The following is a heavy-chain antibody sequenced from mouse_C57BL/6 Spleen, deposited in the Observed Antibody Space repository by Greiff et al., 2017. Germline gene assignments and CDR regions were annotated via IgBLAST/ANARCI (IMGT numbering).Heavy chain of an antibody. V-gene: IGHV14-4*01. CDR3: TPFDGYGFDY. J-gene: IGHJ2*01. D-gene: IGHD2-3*01. CDR1: GFNIKDDY. CDR2: IDPENGDT. Sequence: VQLQQSGAELVRPGASVKLSCTASGFNIKDDYMHWVKQRPEQGLEWIGWIDPENGDTEYASKFQGKATITADTSSNTAYLQLSSLTSEDTAVYYCTPFDGYGFDYWGQGTTLTVSS.